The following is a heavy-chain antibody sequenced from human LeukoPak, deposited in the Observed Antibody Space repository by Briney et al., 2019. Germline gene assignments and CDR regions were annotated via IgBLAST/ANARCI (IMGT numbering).Heavy chain of an antibody. CDR2: IKQVGSEK. D-gene: IGHD3/OR15-3a*01. J-gene: IGHJ3*02. Sequence: GGSLRLSCAASGFTFSTYWMSWVRQAPGKGLEWVGNIKQVGSEKYYVDSVKGRFTISRDNAKKSLYLHMNSLRAEDTAVYYCARELFGGIMIFGGDAFDIWGQGTMVTVSS. CDR3: ARELFGGIMIFGGDAFDI. V-gene: IGHV3-7*01. CDR1: GFTFSTYW.